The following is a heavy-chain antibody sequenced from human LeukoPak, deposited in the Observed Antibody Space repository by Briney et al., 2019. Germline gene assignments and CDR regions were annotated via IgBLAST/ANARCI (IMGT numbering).Heavy chain of an antibody. CDR2: ISYDGYNK. D-gene: IGHD2-15*01. CDR1: GFTFSSYA. V-gene: IGHV3-30*04. J-gene: IGHJ5*02. Sequence: PGRSLRLSCAASGFTFSSYAMHWVRQAQGKGLEWVAVISYDGYNKYYADSVRGRFTISRDNSKNTLYVQMDSLKAEDTALYYCAKDGYCDSGSCYGWFDPWGQGTLVNVSS. CDR3: AKDGYCDSGSCYGWFDP.